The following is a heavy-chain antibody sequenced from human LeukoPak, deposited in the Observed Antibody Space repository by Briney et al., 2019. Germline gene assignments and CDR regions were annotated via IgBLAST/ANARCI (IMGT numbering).Heavy chain of an antibody. CDR3: AKGRAQLRGMDV. CDR1: GFTFSSYG. J-gene: IGHJ6*02. Sequence: GRSLRLSCAASGFTFSSYGMHWVRQAPGKGLEWVAVISYDGSNKYYADSVKGRFTISRDNSKNTLYLQMNSLRAEDTAVYYCAKGRAQLRGMDVWGQGTTVTVSS. CDR2: ISYDGSNK. V-gene: IGHV3-30*18.